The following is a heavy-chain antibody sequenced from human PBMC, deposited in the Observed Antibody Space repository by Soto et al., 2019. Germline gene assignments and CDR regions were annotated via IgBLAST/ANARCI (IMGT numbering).Heavy chain of an antibody. CDR3: ARVVIAARQIPWSGFDP. Sequence: QVQLVQSGAEVKKPGSSVKVSCKASGGTFSSYAISWVRQAPGQGLEWMGGIIPIFGTANYAQKFQGRVTITADESTSTAYMELSSLRSEDTAVYYWARVVIAARQIPWSGFDPWGQGTLVTVSS. CDR2: IIPIFGTA. D-gene: IGHD6-6*01. J-gene: IGHJ5*02. V-gene: IGHV1-69*12. CDR1: GGTFSSYA.